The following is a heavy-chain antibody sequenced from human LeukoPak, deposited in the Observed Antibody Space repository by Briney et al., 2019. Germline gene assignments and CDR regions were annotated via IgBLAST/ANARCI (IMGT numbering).Heavy chain of an antibody. CDR1: GFTFSSTW. Sequence: GGSLRLSCAASGFTFSSTWMNWVRQAPGKGLEFVANIKQDGSEKYYVDSVRGRFTISRDNTKNSLYLQMNSLRAEDTAMYYCASLDYWGQGTLVTVSS. V-gene: IGHV3-7*01. CDR3: ASLDY. CDR2: IKQDGSEK. J-gene: IGHJ4*02.